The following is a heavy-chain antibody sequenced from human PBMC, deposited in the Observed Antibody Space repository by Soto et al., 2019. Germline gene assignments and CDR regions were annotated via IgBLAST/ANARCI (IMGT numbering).Heavy chain of an antibody. CDR3: ARDVYYYDSSGYHHFDY. V-gene: IGHV1-18*01. CDR1: GYTFTSYG. Sequence: GASVKVSCKASGYTFTSYGISWVRQAPGQGLEWMGWISAYNGNTNYAQKPQGRVTMTTDTSTSTAYMELRSLRSDDTAVYYCARDVYYYDSSGYHHFDYWGQGTLVTVSS. J-gene: IGHJ4*02. CDR2: ISAYNGNT. D-gene: IGHD3-22*01.